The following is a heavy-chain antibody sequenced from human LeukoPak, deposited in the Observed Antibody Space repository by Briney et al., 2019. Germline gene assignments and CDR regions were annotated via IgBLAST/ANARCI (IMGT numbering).Heavy chain of an antibody. V-gene: IGHV5-51*01. CDR2: IYPGDSDT. CDR1: GYSFTSYW. D-gene: IGHD3-3*02. J-gene: IGHJ4*02. Sequence: GESLKISCKGSGYSFTSYWIGWVRQMPGKGLEWMGIIYPGDSDTRYSPSFQGQVTISADKYISTAYLQWSSLKASDTAMYYCARIHFWSGYYTYYFDYWGQGTLVTVSS. CDR3: ARIHFWSGYYTYYFDY.